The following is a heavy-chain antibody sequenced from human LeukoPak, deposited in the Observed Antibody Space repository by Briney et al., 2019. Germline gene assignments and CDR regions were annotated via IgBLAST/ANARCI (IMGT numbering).Heavy chain of an antibody. CDR1: GGSISSSSYY. V-gene: IGHV4-39*07. Sequence: SETLSLTCTVSGGSISSSSYYWGWIRQPPGKGLEWIGSIYYSGSTYYNPSLKSRVTISVDTSKNQFSLKLSSVTAADTAVYYCARVLGGSYEVDYWGQGTLDTVSS. J-gene: IGHJ4*02. D-gene: IGHD1-26*01. CDR2: IYYSGST. CDR3: ARVLGGSYEVDY.